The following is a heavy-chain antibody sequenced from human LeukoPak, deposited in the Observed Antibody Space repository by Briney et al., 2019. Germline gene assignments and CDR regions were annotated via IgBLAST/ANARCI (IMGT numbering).Heavy chain of an antibody. CDR1: GGSISSYY. V-gene: IGHV4-4*07. D-gene: IGHD3-10*01. CDR2: IYTSGST. J-gene: IGHJ4*02. Sequence: NPSETLSLTCTVSGGSISSYYWSWIRQPAGKGLEWIERIYTSGSTNYNPSLKSRVTMSVDTSKNQFSLKLSSVTAADTAVYYCARVGTYYYGSGVNYYFDYWGQGTLVTVSS. CDR3: ARVGTYYYGSGVNYYFDY.